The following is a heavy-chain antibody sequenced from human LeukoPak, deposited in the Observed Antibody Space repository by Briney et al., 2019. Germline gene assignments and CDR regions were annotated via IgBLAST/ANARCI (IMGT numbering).Heavy chain of an antibody. CDR3: ARGLGDYNTDWFPVSGY. J-gene: IGHJ4*02. D-gene: IGHD3-9*01. V-gene: IGHV1-8*01. CDR2: MNPGSGDT. CDR1: GYTFTTHD. Sequence: ASVKVSCKASGYTFTTHDLTWVRQATGQGLEWMGWMNPGSGDTAYAQKFQGRVTMTRDTSMSTAYMELNSLGSEDTAIYYCARGLGDYNTDWFPVSGYWGQGTLIPVSS.